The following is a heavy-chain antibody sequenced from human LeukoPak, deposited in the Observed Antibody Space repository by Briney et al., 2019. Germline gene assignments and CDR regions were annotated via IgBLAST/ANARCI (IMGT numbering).Heavy chain of an antibody. V-gene: IGHV3-15*01. CDR1: GVIFSNLW. D-gene: IGHD1-26*01. CDR2: IKSNVHGGTT. J-gene: IGHJ4*02. Sequence: PGGSLRLSCAASGVIFSNLWMTWVRQAPGKGLEWVGRIKSNVHGGTTDYSVAVKGRFTMSRDDSKNTLFLQLNSLKTEDTAVYYCTTVGWDSTGFDYWGQGTLVTVSS. CDR3: TTVGWDSTGFDY.